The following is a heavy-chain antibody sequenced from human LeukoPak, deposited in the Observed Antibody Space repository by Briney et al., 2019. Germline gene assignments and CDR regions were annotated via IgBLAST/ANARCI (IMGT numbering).Heavy chain of an antibody. V-gene: IGHV1-8*01. J-gene: IGHJ4*02. CDR2: MNPNSGNT. CDR1: GYTFTSYD. D-gene: IGHD2-2*01. Sequence: GASVKVSCKASGYTFTSYDINWVRQATGQGLEWMGWMNPNSGNTGYAQKFQGRVTMTRNTSISTAYMELSSLRSEDTAVYYCARGYCYNSNCYGNFDFWGQGTLVTVSS. CDR3: ARGYCYNSNCYGNFDF.